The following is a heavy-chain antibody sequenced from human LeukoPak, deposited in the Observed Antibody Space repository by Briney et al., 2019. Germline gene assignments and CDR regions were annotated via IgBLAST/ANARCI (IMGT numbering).Heavy chain of an antibody. CDR2: ISYDGSNK. J-gene: IGHJ2*01. Sequence: GGSLRLSCAASGFTFSSYGMHWVRQAPGKGLEWVAVISYDGSNKYYADSVKGRFTISRDNSKNRLYLQMNSLRAEDTAVYYCARSGWDNISPWYFDLWGRGTLVTVSS. D-gene: IGHD1-14*01. CDR1: GFTFSSYG. V-gene: IGHV3-30*13. CDR3: ARSGWDNISPWYFDL.